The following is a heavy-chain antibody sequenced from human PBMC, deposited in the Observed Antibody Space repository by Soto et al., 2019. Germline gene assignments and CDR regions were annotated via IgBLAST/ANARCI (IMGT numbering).Heavy chain of an antibody. D-gene: IGHD6-19*01. CDR2: ISYDGSNK. J-gene: IGHJ6*02. Sequence: RLSRGAPGFTLRSYGMHWVPPAPGKGVGGGGGISYDGSNKYYADSVKGRFTISRDNSKNTLYLQMNSLRAEDTAVYYCAKDLGLSIAVAGTPLLDYYYGMDVWGQGTTVTVSS. V-gene: IGHV3-30*18. CDR1: GFTLRSYG. CDR3: AKDLGLSIAVAGTPLLDYYYGMDV.